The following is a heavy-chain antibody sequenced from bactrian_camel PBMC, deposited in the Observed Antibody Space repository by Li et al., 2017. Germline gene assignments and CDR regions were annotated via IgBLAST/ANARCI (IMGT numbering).Heavy chain of an antibody. D-gene: IGHD1*01. CDR1: EVIYSSYC. CDR2: IGSDGTT. CDR3: AAEPCALYELEGDPLQYAYTY. J-gene: IGHJ4*01. V-gene: IGHV3S55*01. Sequence: HVQLVESGGGSVQAGGSLRLSCGVSEVIYSSYCMGWFRQAPGKEREEVVAIGSDGTTHYADSVKGRFTASHDNAKNTLYLQMNGLKVEDTAMYYCAAEPCALYELEGDPLQYAYTYWGQGTQVTVS.